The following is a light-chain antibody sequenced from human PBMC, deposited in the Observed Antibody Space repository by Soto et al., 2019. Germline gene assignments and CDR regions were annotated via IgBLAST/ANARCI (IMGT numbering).Light chain of an antibody. CDR3: SSYTTSNTRQIV. J-gene: IGLJ1*01. CDR1: SSDVGGYNY. V-gene: IGLV2-14*03. Sequence: QSALTQPASVSGSPGQSINISCTGTSSDVGGYNYVSWYQHHPGKAPKLFIYDVSNRPSGVSNPFSGSKSGNTASLTISGLQPEDEADYYCSSYTTSNTRQIVFGTGTKVIVL. CDR2: DVS.